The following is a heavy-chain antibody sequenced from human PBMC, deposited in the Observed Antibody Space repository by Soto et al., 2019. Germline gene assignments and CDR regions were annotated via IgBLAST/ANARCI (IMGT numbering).Heavy chain of an antibody. CDR1: GYTFTGYY. V-gene: IGHV1-2*02. CDR3: ARGPLVVVAKGQFDY. J-gene: IGHJ4*02. Sequence: ASVKVSCKASGYTFTGYYMHWVRQAPGQGLEWMGWINPNSGGTNYAQKFQGRVTMTRDTSISTAYMELSRLRSDDTAVYYCARGPLVVVAKGQFDYWGQGTLVTVSS. D-gene: IGHD2-15*01. CDR2: INPNSGGT.